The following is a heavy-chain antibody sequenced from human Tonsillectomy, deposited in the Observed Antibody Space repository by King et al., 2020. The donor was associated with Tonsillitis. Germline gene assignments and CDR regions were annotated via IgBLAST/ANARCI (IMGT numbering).Heavy chain of an antibody. J-gene: IGHJ4*02. CDR1: GGSISSGGYS. D-gene: IGHD3-3*01. Sequence: QLQESGSGLVKPSQTLSLTCAVSGGSISSGGYSWSWIRQPPGKGLEWIGYINHSGSTYYNPSLKSRVTISVDRSKNHFSLKLSSVTAADTAVYYCAGRVKCDLGLLSTYYFDWGGQGTLVTVSS. CDR2: INHSGST. V-gene: IGHV4-30-2*01. CDR3: AGRVKCDLGLLSTYYFDW.